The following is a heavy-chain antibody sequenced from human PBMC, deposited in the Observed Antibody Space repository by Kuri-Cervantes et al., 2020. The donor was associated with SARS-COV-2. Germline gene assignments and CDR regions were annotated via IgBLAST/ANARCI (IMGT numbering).Heavy chain of an antibody. CDR1: GFPFTSYA. D-gene: IGHD3-3*01. V-gene: IGHV3-48*01. CDR2: ISSSSSTI. J-gene: IGHJ6*03. CDR3: ARDRRYYDFWSGYGNTGDLYYYYYYMDV. Sequence: LSLTCAVSGFPFTSYAMHWVRPAPGKGLEWVSYISSSSSTIYYADSVKGRFTISRDNAKNSLYLQMNSLRAEDTAVYYCARDRRYYDFWSGYGNTGDLYYYYYYMDVWGKGTTVTVSS.